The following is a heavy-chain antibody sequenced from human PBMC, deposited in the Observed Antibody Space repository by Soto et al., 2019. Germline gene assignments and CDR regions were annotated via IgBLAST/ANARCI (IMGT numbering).Heavy chain of an antibody. CDR3: ASARAARGQTDFDY. J-gene: IGHJ4*02. CDR2: INHSGST. CDR1: GGSYSGYY. Sequence: PSETLSLTCAVYGGSYSGYYRSWIRQPPGKGLLWIGEINHSGSTNYNPSLKSRVTISVDTSKNQFSLKLSSVTAADTAVYYCASARAARGQTDFDYRGQGTLVTVSS. D-gene: IGHD6-25*01. V-gene: IGHV4-34*01.